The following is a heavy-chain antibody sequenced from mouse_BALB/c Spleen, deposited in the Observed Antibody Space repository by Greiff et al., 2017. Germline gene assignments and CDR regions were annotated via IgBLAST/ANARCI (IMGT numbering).Heavy chain of an antibody. V-gene: IGHV2-2*02. CDR1: GFSLTSYG. CDR2: IWSGGST. D-gene: IGHD2-4*01. Sequence: VQRVESGPGLVQPSQSLSITCTVSGFSLTSYGVHWVRQSPGKGLEWLGVIWSGGSTDYNAAFISRLSISKDNSKSQVFFKMNSLQANDTAIYYCARNLANDYDGPMDYWGQGTSVTVSS. CDR3: ARNLANDYDGPMDY. J-gene: IGHJ4*01.